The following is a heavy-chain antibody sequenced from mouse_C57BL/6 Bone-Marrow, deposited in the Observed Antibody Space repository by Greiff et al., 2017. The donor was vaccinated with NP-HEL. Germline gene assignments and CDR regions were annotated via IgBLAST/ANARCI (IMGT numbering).Heavy chain of an antibody. J-gene: IGHJ4*01. CDR3: ERVGDDYDNYAMGA. V-gene: IGHV7-3*01. CDR2: IRNKANGYTT. CDR1: GFTFTDYY. D-gene: IGHD2-4*01. Sequence: EVQLVESGGGLVQPGGSLSLSCAASGFTFTDYYMSWVRQPPGKALEWLGFIRNKANGYTTEYSASVKGRFTISRDNSQSILYLQMNALRAEDSSPYFCERVGDDYDNYAMGARGHRTSVS.